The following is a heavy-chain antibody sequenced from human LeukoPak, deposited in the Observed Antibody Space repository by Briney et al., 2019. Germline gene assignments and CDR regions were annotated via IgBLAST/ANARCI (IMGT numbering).Heavy chain of an antibody. CDR1: GYTFTSYY. V-gene: IGHV1-46*01. Sequence: ASVKVSCKASGYTFTSYYMHWVRQAPGQGLEWMGIINPSGGSTSYAQKFQGRVTMTRDTSTSTVYMEPSSLRSEDTAVYYCARDAEPHTATESPNFDYWGQGTLVTVSS. J-gene: IGHJ4*02. CDR3: ARDAEPHTATESPNFDY. D-gene: IGHD5-18*01. CDR2: INPSGGST.